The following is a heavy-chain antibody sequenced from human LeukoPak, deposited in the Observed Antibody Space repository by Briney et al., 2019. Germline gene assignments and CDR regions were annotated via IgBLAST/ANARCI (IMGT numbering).Heavy chain of an antibody. D-gene: IGHD2-2*01. J-gene: IGHJ6*03. CDR2: IYTSVST. V-gene: IGHV4-61*02. CDR3: ASEGVVPAAMTDYYYYMDV. Sequence: PSQTLSLTCTVSGGSLSSGSYYWSWIRQPAGKGLEWIGRIYTSVSTNYNPSLKSRVTISVDTSKKQFSLKLSSVTAADTAVYYCASEGVVPAAMTDYYYYMDVWGKGTTVTVSS. CDR1: GGSLSSGSYY.